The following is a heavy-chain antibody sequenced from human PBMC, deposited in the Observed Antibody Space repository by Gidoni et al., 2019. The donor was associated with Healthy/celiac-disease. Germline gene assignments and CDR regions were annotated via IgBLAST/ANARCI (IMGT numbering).Heavy chain of an antibody. CDR2: IVVGSDNT. CDR3: AAMVAQKGY. Sequence: QRQLVQSGPEVKKPGTSVKVCCKASGFTFTSSAGQWVRQARGQRLEWIGWIVVGSDNTNYAPTLQERVPISRDMSTSTPSMVLSSLRSADTSVYYCAAMVAQKGYWGQGTLVTVSS. CDR1: GFTFTSSA. D-gene: IGHD2-15*01. J-gene: IGHJ4*02. V-gene: IGHV1-58*01.